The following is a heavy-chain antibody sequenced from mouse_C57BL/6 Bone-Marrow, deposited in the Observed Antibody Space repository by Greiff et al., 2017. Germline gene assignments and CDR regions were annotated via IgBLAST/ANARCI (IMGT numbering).Heavy chain of an antibody. D-gene: IGHD1-1*01. V-gene: IGHV1-18*01. CDR1: GYTFTDYN. CDR3: ARRGYYGSSFPWYFDV. J-gene: IGHJ1*03. Sequence: VHVKQSGPELVKPGASVKIPCKASGYTFTDYNMDWVQQSHGKSLEWIGDINPNNGGTIYNQKFKGKAPLTVDKSASTAYIELRSLPSGDTAVYYCARRGYYGSSFPWYFDVWGTGTTVTVSS. CDR2: INPNNGGT.